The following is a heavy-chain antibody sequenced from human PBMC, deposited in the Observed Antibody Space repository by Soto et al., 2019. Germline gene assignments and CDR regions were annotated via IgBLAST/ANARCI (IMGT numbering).Heavy chain of an antibody. V-gene: IGHV1-69*01. Sequence: QVQLVQSGAEVKQPGSSVKVSCKASGGTFSSYAISWVRQAPGQGLEWMGGIIPIFGTANYAQKFQGRVTITADEATSTAYMDLSSLRSEDTAVYYCASGDYDSSGYSVYWYFDLWGRGTLVTVSS. J-gene: IGHJ2*01. D-gene: IGHD3-22*01. CDR3: ASGDYDSSGYSVYWYFDL. CDR2: IIPIFGTA. CDR1: GGTFSSYA.